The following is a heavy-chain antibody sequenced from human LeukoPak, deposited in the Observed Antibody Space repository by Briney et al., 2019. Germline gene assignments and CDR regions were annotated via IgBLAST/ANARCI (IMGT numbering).Heavy chain of an antibody. CDR3: ARVLAAAGTFFDY. J-gene: IGHJ4*02. V-gene: IGHV3-66*01. CDR2: IYSGGST. D-gene: IGHD6-13*01. Sequence: GGSLRLSCAASGFTVSSNYMSWVRQAPGKGLEWVSVIYSGGSTYYADSVKGRFTISRDNSKNTLYLQMNSLRAEDTAVYYCARVLAAAGTFFDYWGQGTLVTVSS. CDR1: GFTVSSNY.